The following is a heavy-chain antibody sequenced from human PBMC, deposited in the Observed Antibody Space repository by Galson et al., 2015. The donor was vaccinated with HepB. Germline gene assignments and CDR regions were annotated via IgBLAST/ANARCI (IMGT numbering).Heavy chain of an antibody. J-gene: IGHJ4*02. V-gene: IGHV3-48*04. Sequence: SLRLSCAASGIIYSRYSMNWVRQTPGKGPEWVSYISSSSSTIYYANSVKGRFTISRDNAKNSLYLQMNSLRAEDTAVYYCATDLNIAVSGSVDYWGQGILVTVSS. CDR3: ATDLNIAVSGSVDY. D-gene: IGHD6-19*01. CDR1: GIIYSRYS. CDR2: ISSSSSTI.